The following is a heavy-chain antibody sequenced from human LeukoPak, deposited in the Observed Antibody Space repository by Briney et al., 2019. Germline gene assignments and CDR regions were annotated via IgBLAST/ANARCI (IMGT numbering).Heavy chain of an antibody. Sequence: ASVKLSCKASGYTFTSYGISWVRQAPGQGLEWMGWISAYNGNTNYAQKLQGRVTMTTDTSTSTAYMELRSLRSDDTAVYYCARDSAMYYDILTGYPPPDYWGQGTLVTVSS. CDR3: ARDSAMYYDILTGYPPPDY. CDR1: GYTFTSYG. D-gene: IGHD3-9*01. J-gene: IGHJ4*02. CDR2: ISAYNGNT. V-gene: IGHV1-18*01.